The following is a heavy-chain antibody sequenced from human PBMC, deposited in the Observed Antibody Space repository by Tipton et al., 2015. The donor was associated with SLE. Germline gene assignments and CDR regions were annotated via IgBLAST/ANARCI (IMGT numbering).Heavy chain of an antibody. J-gene: IGHJ4*02. CDR3: AGSGTYYKY. D-gene: IGHD1-26*01. CDR2: LYDSGST. Sequence: TLSLTCNISGSSIGTYYWSWIRQPPGKGLEWIGYLYDSGSTNYNPSLKSRVTISVDTSKNQLSLRLSSVTAADTALYFCAGSGTYYKYWGQGTLVTVSS. CDR1: GSSIGTYY. V-gene: IGHV4-59*03.